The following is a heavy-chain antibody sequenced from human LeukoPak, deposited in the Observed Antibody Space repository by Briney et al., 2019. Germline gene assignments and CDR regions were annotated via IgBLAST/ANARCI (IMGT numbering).Heavy chain of an antibody. CDR1: GFTFSSYA. Sequence: GGSLRLSCAASGFTFSSYAMHWVRQAPGKGLEWVAVISYDGSNKYYADSVKGRFTISRDNSKNTLYLQMNSLRAEDTAVYYCARERWFGDSAFDYRGQGTLVTVSS. CDR3: ARERWFGDSAFDY. J-gene: IGHJ4*02. D-gene: IGHD3-10*01. CDR2: ISYDGSNK. V-gene: IGHV3-30*04.